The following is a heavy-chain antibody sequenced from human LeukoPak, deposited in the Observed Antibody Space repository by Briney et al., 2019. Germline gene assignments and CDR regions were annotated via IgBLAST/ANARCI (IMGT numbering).Heavy chain of an antibody. CDR3: ARHKPSGWLQLFADY. D-gene: IGHD5-24*01. CDR2: IYYSGST. Sequence: SETLSLTCTVSGGSISSSSYYWGWIRQPPGKGLEWMGSIYYSGSTYYNPSLKSRVTISVDTSKNQFSLKLSSVTAADTAVYYCARHKPSGWLQLFADYWGQGTLVTVSS. J-gene: IGHJ4*02. V-gene: IGHV4-39*01. CDR1: GGSISSSSYY.